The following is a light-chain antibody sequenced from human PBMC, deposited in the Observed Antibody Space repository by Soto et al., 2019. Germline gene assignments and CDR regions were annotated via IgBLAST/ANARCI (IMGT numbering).Light chain of an antibody. V-gene: IGKV3-20*01. CDR2: GAS. J-gene: IGKJ1*01. CDR1: QSVGGTY. Sequence: EIVLTQSPGTLSLSPGERATLSCRASQSVGGTYLAWYQQKPGQAPRLLIYGASSRATGIPERFSGSGSVTDFTLTISRLEPEDFAVYFCQQYGSSPRTFGQGTKVDNK. CDR3: QQYGSSPRT.